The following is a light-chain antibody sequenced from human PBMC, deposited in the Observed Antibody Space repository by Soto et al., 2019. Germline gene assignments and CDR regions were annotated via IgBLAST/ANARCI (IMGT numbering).Light chain of an antibody. CDR1: QGISTY. CDR3: QRLNSDWYA. CDR2: GAS. V-gene: IGKV1-9*01. Sequence: DIQLTQSPSFLSASVGDRVTITCRASQGISTYLGGYLQRPGKAPKLLIYGASTLQSGVPSRFSGSGSGTEFTLTISSLQTEDFGTYCCQRLNSDWYAFGQGTQLEI. J-gene: IGKJ2*01.